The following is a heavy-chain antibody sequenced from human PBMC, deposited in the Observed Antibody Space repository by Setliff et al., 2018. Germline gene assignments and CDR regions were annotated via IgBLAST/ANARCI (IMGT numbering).Heavy chain of an antibody. D-gene: IGHD2-15*01. CDR3: ARSPLGYCSGGSCYRKDYFDY. V-gene: IGHV3-30*02. CDR1: GFTFSSYG. Sequence: PGGSLRLSCAASGFTFSSYGMHWVRQAPGKGLEWVAFIQFDGGNKYYADSVKGRFTISRDNSKKTLYLQMNSLRAEDTAVYYCARSPLGYCSGGSCYRKDYFDYWGQGTLVTVSS. J-gene: IGHJ4*02. CDR2: IQFDGGNK.